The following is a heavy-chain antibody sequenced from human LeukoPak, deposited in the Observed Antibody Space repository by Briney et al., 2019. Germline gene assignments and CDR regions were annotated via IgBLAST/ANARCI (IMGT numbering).Heavy chain of an antibody. Sequence: HPGGSLRLSCAASGFRFSDFPMTWVRQAPGKGPEWVSAIGGRGGSTYYADSLGGRFTISRDNSKDMVYLQMNSLKVEDTATYYCGKEGGAWGQGTKVTVSS. CDR1: GFRFSDFP. J-gene: IGHJ5*02. CDR2: IGGRGGST. V-gene: IGHV3-23*01. CDR3: GKEGGA. D-gene: IGHD3-16*01.